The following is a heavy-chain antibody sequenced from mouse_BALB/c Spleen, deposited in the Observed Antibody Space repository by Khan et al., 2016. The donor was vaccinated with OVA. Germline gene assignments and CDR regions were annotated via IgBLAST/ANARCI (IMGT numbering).Heavy chain of an antibody. CDR2: INTYTGEP. V-gene: IGHV9-1*02. Sequence: QIQLVQSGPELKKPGETVKISCKASGYTFTNYGMNWVKQPPGKGLKWMGWINTYTGEPTYADDFKGRFVFSLETSASTAYLQISNLKNEDMTTYFCARISSYWYSDVWGAGTTVTVSS. CDR3: ARISSYWYSDV. D-gene: IGHD6-2*01. CDR1: GYTFTNYG. J-gene: IGHJ1*01.